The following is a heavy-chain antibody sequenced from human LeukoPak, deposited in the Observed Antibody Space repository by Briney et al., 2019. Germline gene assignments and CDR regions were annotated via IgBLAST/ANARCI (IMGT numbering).Heavy chain of an antibody. V-gene: IGHV3-21*01. Sequence: GGSLRLSCAASGFTFSSYSMNWVRQAPGKGLEWVSSISSSSSYIYYADSVKGRFTISRDNAKNSLYLQMNSLRAEDTAVYYCAKTSSEYYDFWSLDYWGQGTLVTVSS. J-gene: IGHJ4*02. D-gene: IGHD3-3*01. CDR2: ISSSSSYI. CDR1: GFTFSSYS. CDR3: AKTSSEYYDFWSLDY.